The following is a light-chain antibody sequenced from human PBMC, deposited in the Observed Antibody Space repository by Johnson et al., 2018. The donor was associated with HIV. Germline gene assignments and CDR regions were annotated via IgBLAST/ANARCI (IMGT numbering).Light chain of an antibody. CDR2: ENN. J-gene: IGLJ1*01. CDR1: SSNIGNNY. Sequence: QSVLTQPPSVSAAPGQKVTISCSGSSSNIGNNYVSWYQQLPGTAPKLLIYENNKRPSGIPDRFSGSRSGTSATLDITGLQPGEEADYSCGTWDRILSAYVFGTATKVTVL. CDR3: GTWDRILSAYV. V-gene: IGLV1-51*02.